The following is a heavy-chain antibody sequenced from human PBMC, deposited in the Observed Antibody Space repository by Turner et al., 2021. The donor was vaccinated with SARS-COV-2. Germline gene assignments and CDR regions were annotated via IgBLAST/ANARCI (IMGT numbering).Heavy chain of an antibody. V-gene: IGHV1-2*02. CDR3: ARPRDYYYYMDV. CDR1: GYTFTGYY. CDR2: INPNSGGT. J-gene: IGHJ6*03. Sequence: QVQLVQSGAEVKKPGASVKVSCKASGYTFTGYYMHWVRQAPGQGIEWMGWINPNSGGTNYAQKFQGRVTMTRETSISTAYMELSRLRSDDTAVYYWARPRDYYYYMDVWGKGTTVTVSS.